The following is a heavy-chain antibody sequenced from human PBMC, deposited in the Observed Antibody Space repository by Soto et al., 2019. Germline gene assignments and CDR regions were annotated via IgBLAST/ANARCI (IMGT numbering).Heavy chain of an antibody. CDR3: AKGVGDSGFLDAFDI. V-gene: IGHV3-9*01. CDR1: GFTFDDYA. J-gene: IGHJ3*02. Sequence: GGSLRLSCAASGFTFDDYAMHWVRQAPGKGLEWVSGISWNSGSIGYADSVKGRFTISRDNAKNSLYLQMNSLRAEDTALYYCAKGVGDSGFLDAFDIWGQGTMVTVSS. CDR2: ISWNSGSI. D-gene: IGHD2-21*01.